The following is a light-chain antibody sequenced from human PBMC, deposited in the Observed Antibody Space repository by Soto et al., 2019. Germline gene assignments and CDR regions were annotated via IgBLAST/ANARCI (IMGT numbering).Light chain of an antibody. CDR2: GAS. V-gene: IGKV3-20*01. Sequence: EIVLTQSPGTLSLSAGERATLSCRASQSVSSSCLAWYRQKPGQAPRLLIYGASSRATGIPDRFSGSGSGTDFTLTISRLEPEDFALYYCQQYGSSPTFGQGTKVEIK. CDR3: QQYGSSPT. CDR1: QSVSSSC. J-gene: IGKJ1*01.